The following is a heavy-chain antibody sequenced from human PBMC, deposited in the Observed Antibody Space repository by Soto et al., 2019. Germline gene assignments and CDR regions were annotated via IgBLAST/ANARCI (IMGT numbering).Heavy chain of an antibody. Sequence: SQTLSLTCVISGDSVSSNSVAWNWIRQSPSRGLEWLGRTYYRSKWYNDYAVSVKSRITINPDTSKNQFSLQLNSVTPEDTAVYHCARGIGRTYDYWGQGTLVTVSS. J-gene: IGHJ4*02. CDR2: TYYRSKWYN. CDR1: GDSVSSNSVA. CDR3: ARGIGRTYDY. D-gene: IGHD1-7*01. V-gene: IGHV6-1*01.